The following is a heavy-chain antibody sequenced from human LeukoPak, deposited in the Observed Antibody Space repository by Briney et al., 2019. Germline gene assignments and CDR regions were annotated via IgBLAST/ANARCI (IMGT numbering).Heavy chain of an antibody. CDR2: IIAIFGTA. V-gene: IGHV1-69*13. J-gene: IGHJ6*02. CDR3: ARDIVVVPAAIGCMDV. D-gene: IGHD2-2*01. Sequence: SVKVSFKASGGTFSSYAISWVRQAPAQGLEWVGGIIAIFGTATYAQKFRGRVTITADESTSPAYMELSSLRSEDTAVYSCARDIVVVPAAIGCMDVWGQGTTVTVSS. CDR1: GGTFSSYA.